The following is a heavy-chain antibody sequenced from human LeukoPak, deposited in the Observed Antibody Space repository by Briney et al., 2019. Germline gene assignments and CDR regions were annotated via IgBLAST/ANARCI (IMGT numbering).Heavy chain of an antibody. CDR2: ISVRGDRT. CDR1: GFAFSDYV. J-gene: IGHJ4*02. Sequence: GGSLRLSCAASGFAFSDYVMDWVRQAPGMGLEWVSSISVRGDRTYYPDSVKGRFTISRDNSKHMLYLQMNTLRADDTAIYYCAKDRDYGGNSRGIDYFDYWGQGTLVTVSS. V-gene: IGHV3-23*01. D-gene: IGHD4-23*01. CDR3: AKDRDYGGNSRGIDYFDY.